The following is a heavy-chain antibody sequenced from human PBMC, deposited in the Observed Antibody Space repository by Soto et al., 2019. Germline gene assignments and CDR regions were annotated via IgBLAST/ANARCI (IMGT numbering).Heavy chain of an antibody. CDR3: TTEAPGGSNFDY. V-gene: IGHV3-15*01. CDR1: GVTFSHSW. Sequence: GALRLSCAASGVTFSHSWMSWVRQAPGKGLEWVGRVRSKSDGGTTDYAAPVKGRFTISRDDSKNTLYLQMNSLKTEDTAVYYCTTEAPGGSNFDYWGQGTLVTVSS. D-gene: IGHD2-15*01. CDR2: VRSKSDGGTT. J-gene: IGHJ4*02.